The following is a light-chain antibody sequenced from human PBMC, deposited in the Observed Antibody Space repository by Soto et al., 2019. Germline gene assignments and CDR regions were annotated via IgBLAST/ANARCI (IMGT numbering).Light chain of an antibody. V-gene: IGKV3-20*01. CDR2: GAS. CDR3: QQYGSSPSLT. J-gene: IGKJ4*01. CDR1: QSVSSSY. Sequence: ETVLTQSPGTLSLSPGERATLSCRASQSVSSSYLAWYQQKPGQAPRLLIYGASRRATGIPDRFSGSGSGTDFTLTISRLEPEDFAVYYCQQYGSSPSLTFGGGTKVDIK.